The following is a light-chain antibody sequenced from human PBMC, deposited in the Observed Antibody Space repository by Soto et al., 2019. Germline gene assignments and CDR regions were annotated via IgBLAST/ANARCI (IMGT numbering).Light chain of an antibody. Sequence: DIQMTQSPSSVSASVGVRVTITCRASQGISNWLAWYQQKAGQAPKLLIYAASGLHSGVPSRFSGSGSGTDFTLTISSLQPEDFATYFCQQSDSFPHTFGRGTKLEI. CDR2: AAS. CDR1: QGISNW. J-gene: IGKJ2*01. V-gene: IGKV1-12*01. CDR3: QQSDSFPHT.